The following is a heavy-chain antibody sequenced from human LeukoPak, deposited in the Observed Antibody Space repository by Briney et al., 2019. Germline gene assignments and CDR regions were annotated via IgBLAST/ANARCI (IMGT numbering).Heavy chain of an antibody. D-gene: IGHD5-18*01. J-gene: IGHJ4*02. V-gene: IGHV3-30*18. CDR2: ISYDGSNK. CDR1: GFTFSTYG. Sequence: GRSLRLSCAASGFTFSTYGMHWVRQAPGKGLEWVAVISYDGSNKYYADSVKGRFTISRDNSKNTLYLQMNSLRPEDTAVYYCAKDQGYSYGYVSYWGQGTLVTVSS. CDR3: AKDQGYSYGYVSY.